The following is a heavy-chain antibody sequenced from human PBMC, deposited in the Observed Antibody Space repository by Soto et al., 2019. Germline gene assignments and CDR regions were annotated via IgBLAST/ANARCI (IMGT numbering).Heavy chain of an antibody. CDR3: ARGLITGSHYSGGWYYFDS. Sequence: SWTLSLTCTVSGCTISSYYWSWIRQHPGKGLEWIGYIYYSGSTSYNPSLKSRVTISVHTSNSQFSLELSSVTAADTAVYYCARGLITGSHYSGGWYYFDSWGQGTQVTVSS. V-gene: IGHV4-59*12. D-gene: IGHD6-19*01. CDR2: IYYSGST. CDR1: GCTISSYY. J-gene: IGHJ4*02.